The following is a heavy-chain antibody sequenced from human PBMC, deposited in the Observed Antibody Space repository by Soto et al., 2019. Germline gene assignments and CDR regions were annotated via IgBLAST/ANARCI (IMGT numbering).Heavy chain of an antibody. J-gene: IGHJ5*02. Sequence: SETLSHTCAVSGGSISSGGYSWSWIRQPPGKGLEWIGYIYHSGSTYYNPSLKSRVTISVDRSKNQFSLKLSSVTAVDTAVYYCARAGYYGSGRFDPWGQGTLVTVSS. D-gene: IGHD3-10*01. CDR3: ARAGYYGSGRFDP. V-gene: IGHV4-30-2*01. CDR1: GGSISSGGYS. CDR2: IYHSGST.